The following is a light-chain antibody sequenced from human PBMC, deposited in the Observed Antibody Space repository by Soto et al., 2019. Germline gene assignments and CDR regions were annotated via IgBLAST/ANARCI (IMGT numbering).Light chain of an antibody. Sequence: QSVLTQPASESGSPGQSITISCIGTSSDVGTFNFVSWHQHHPGKVPKLIIYEVSNRPSGVSNRFSGSKSGNTASLTISGLQADDEADYYCTSYTTNSTLIFGGGTKLTVL. CDR2: EVS. V-gene: IGLV2-14*01. J-gene: IGLJ2*01. CDR3: TSYTTNSTLI. CDR1: SSDVGTFNF.